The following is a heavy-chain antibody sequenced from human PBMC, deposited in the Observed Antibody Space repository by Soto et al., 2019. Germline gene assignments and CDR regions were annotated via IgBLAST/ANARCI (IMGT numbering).Heavy chain of an antibody. D-gene: IGHD1-26*01. CDR3: ARDFGGP. CDR2: IKEDGSEK. J-gene: IGHJ5*02. V-gene: IGHV3-7*05. CDR1: GFTFSSYW. Sequence: GGSLRLSCTASGFTFSSYWMNWVRQAPGKGLEWVGNIKEDGSEKFYVDSVKGRFTISRDNAENSLYLDMNSLRVEDTAIYFCARDFGGPWGQGTLVTVSS.